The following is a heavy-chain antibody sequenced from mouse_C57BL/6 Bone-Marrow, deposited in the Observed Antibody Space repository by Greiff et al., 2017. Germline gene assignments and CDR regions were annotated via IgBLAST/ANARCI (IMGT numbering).Heavy chain of an antibody. CDR1: GYTFTSYW. CDR2: IDPSDSYT. CDR3: ARGGSSAWFAY. Sequence: QVQLQQSGAELVKPGASVKLSCKASGYTFTSYWMQWVKQRPGQGLEWIGEIDPSDSYTNYNQKFKGKATLTVDTSSSTAYMQLSSLTSEDSAVYYCARGGSSAWFAYWGQGTLVTVSA. D-gene: IGHD1-1*01. V-gene: IGHV1-50*01. J-gene: IGHJ3*01.